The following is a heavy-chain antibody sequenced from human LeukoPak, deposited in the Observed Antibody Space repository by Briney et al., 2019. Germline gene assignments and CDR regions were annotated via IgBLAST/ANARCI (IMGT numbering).Heavy chain of an antibody. Sequence: GGSLRLSCVASGFTVSTNYMSWVRQAPGKGLEWVSVIYAGGSTYYADSVKGRFTISRDSSKSTLYLQMNGLRAEDTAVYYCARDYDYGGNSDAFDIWGQGTMVTVSS. CDR1: GFTVSTNY. D-gene: IGHD4-23*01. J-gene: IGHJ3*02. CDR2: IYAGGST. V-gene: IGHV3-53*01. CDR3: ARDYDYGGNSDAFDI.